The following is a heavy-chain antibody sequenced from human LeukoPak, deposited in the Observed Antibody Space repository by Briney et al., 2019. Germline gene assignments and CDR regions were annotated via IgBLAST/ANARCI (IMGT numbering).Heavy chain of an antibody. V-gene: IGHV4-39*07. CDR1: GGSVSSTTYY. CDR2: IYYSGST. Sequence: SETLSLTCTVSGGSVSSTTYYWGWIRQPPGGGLEWIGSIYYSGSTYYNPSLKSRVTISVDTSNNQFSLKLSSVTAADTAVYYCARARGLMDVWGKGTTVTVSS. J-gene: IGHJ6*03. CDR3: ARARGLMDV.